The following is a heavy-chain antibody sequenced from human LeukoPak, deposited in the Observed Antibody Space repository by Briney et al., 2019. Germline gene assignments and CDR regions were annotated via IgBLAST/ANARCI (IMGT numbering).Heavy chain of an antibody. CDR3: ASFLYYDFWSGYYRFDY. Sequence: PSETLSLTCAVSGYSISSGYYWGWIRQPPGKGLEWIGCIYHSGSTYYNPSLKSRVTISVDTSKNQFSLKLSSVTAADTAVYYCASFLYYDFWSGYYRFDYWGQGTLVTVSS. V-gene: IGHV4-38-2*01. J-gene: IGHJ4*02. D-gene: IGHD3-3*01. CDR2: IYHSGST. CDR1: GYSISSGYY.